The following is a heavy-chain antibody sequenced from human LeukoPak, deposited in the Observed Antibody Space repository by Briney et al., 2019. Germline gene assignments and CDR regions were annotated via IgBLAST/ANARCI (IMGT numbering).Heavy chain of an antibody. Sequence: GGSLRLSCAASGFTFSDYYMSWIRQAPGKGLEWVSYISSSSGYTNYADSVKGRFTISRDNTKNSLYLQMNTLRAEDTAVYYCARRVKYYYYGMDLWGQGTTVTVSS. CDR3: ARRVKYYYYGMDL. CDR2: ISSSSGYT. J-gene: IGHJ6*02. V-gene: IGHV3-11*06. CDR1: GFTFSDYY. D-gene: IGHD3-3*01.